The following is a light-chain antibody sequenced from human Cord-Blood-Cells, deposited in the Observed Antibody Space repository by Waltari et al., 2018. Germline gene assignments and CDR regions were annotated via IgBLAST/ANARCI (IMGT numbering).Light chain of an antibody. CDR1: QSVSSSN. CDR3: QQYGSSPPLT. CDR2: GAS. Sequence: EIVLTQSPGTLSLSPGERATPPSRASQSVSSSNLAWYQQTPGQAPRLLIYGASSRATGIPDRFSGSGSGTDFTLTISRLEPEDFAVYYCQQYGSSPPLTFGGGTKVEIK. J-gene: IGKJ4*01. V-gene: IGKV3-20*01.